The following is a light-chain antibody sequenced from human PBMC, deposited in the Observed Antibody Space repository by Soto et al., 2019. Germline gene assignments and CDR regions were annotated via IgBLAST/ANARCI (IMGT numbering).Light chain of an antibody. V-gene: IGKV3-20*01. J-gene: IGKJ2*01. CDR2: GTS. CDR1: QSVSSTY. Sequence: EIVLTQSPGTLSLSPGERATLSCRASQSVSSTYLAWYQQKPGQAHRLLIYGTSSRATAIPDRFSGSGSGTDFTLTISRLEPEDFAVYYCQQYSSSPRTFGQGTKLEIK. CDR3: QQYSSSPRT.